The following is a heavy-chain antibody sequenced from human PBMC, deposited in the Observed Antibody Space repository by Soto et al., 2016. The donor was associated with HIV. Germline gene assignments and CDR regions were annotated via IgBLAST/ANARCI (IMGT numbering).Heavy chain of an antibody. CDR1: GFTVSNNY. D-gene: IGHD3-22*01. CDR3: VRDENYYEAYGMDV. V-gene: IGHV3-66*01. Sequence: EVQLVESGEAWSSLGSLRLSCAASGFTVSNNYMSWVRQAPGKGLEWVSVIYSGGNTYYADSVKGRFIISRDNSKNTLYLQMNSLRAEDTAVYYCVRDENYYEAYGMDVWGQGTTVTVSS. CDR2: IYSGGNT. J-gene: IGHJ6*02.